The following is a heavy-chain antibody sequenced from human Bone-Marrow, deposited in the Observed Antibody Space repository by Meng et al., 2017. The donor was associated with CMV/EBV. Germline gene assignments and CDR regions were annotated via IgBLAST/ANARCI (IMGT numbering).Heavy chain of an antibody. D-gene: IGHD5-18*01. CDR2: IDYSGST. CDR1: GGSVSSGSYY. V-gene: IGHV4-61*01. CDR3: AREGPYVDTAMVYGKDV. J-gene: IGHJ6*02. Sequence: GSLRLSCTVSGGSVSSGSYYWSWIRQPPGKGLEWIGYIDYSGSTNYNPSLKSRVTISVDTSKNQFSLKLSSVTAADTAVYYCAREGPYVDTAMVYGKDVWGQGTTVAVSS.